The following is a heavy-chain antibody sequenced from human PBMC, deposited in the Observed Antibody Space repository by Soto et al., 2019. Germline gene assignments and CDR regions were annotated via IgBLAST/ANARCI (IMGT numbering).Heavy chain of an antibody. Sequence: QVQLVQSGAEVKKPGASVKVSCKASGYTFTSYYMHWVRQAPGQGLEWMGIINPSGGSTYAQKFRGRVTMTRDTSTSTVYMELSSLRSEDTAVYYCARVYCSDGSCYSIDYWVQGTLVTVSS. CDR1: GYTFTSYY. V-gene: IGHV1-46*03. J-gene: IGHJ4*02. CDR2: INPSGGST. D-gene: IGHD2-15*01. CDR3: ARVYCSDGSCYSIDY.